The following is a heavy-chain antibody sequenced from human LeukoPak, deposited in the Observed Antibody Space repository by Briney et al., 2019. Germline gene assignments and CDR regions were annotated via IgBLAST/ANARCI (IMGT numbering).Heavy chain of an antibody. Sequence: ASVTVSFTASGYTFTAYYIHWVRQAPGQGLEWMGWINPNSGGTNYAQKFQGRVTMTRDTSISTAYMDLSRLKSDDTAVYYCARVVRSGWYYFDYWGQGTLVTVSS. CDR1: GYTFTAYY. V-gene: IGHV1-2*02. D-gene: IGHD6-19*01. CDR3: ARVVRSGWYYFDY. J-gene: IGHJ4*02. CDR2: INPNSGGT.